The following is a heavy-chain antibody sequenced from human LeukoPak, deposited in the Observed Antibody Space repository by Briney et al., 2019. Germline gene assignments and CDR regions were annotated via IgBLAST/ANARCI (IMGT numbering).Heavy chain of an antibody. J-gene: IGHJ4*02. D-gene: IGHD4-23*01. CDR1: GYSISSGYY. CDR3: AREWSHLHYGGNFDY. CDR2: IYHSGST. Sequence: PAETLSLTCAVSGYSISSGYYWGWIRQPPGKGLEWSGSIYHSGSTYYNPSLKSRVTISVDTSKNQFSLKLSSVTAADTAVYYCAREWSHLHYGGNFDYWGQGTLVTVSS. V-gene: IGHV4-38-2*02.